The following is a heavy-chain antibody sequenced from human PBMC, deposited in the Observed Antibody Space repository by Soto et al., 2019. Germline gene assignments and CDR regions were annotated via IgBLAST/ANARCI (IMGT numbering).Heavy chain of an antibody. CDR1: GGSISSGGYY. CDR3: ARGGSYDNRGKDY. V-gene: IGHV4-31*03. CDR2: IYYIGST. J-gene: IGHJ4*02. Sequence: SETLSLTCTVSGGSISSGGYYWSWIRQHPGKGLEWIGYIYYIGSTYYNPSLKSRVTISVDTSKNQFYLKRSSVTAADTAVYYCARGGSYDNRGKDYWGQGTLLTFSS. D-gene: IGHD3-22*01.